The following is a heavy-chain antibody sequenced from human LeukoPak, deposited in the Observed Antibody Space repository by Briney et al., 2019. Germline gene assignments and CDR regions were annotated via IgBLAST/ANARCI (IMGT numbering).Heavy chain of an antibody. D-gene: IGHD3-16*01. V-gene: IGHV4-30-4*01. CDR1: GGSISSGDYY. J-gene: IGHJ4*02. CDR3: ARANMMRVPFDY. CDR2: IYYSGTT. Sequence: SETLSLTCTVSGGSISSGDYYWSWIRQPPGKGLEWIGYIYYSGTTYYNPSLKSRVTISVDTSKNQFSLKLTSVTAADTAVYYCARANMMRVPFDYWGQGTLVTVSS.